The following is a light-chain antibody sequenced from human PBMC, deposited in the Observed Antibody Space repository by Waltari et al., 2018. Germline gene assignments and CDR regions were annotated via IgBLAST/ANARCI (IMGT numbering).Light chain of an antibody. Sequence: QSVLTQPPSTSGTPGQRVTISCSGSTSNIGRNPVTWYQQVPETAPKLLIHTNNQRPSGVPDRFSGSKSGTSASLAISGLQSEDEAHYYCAAWDDSLNGPVFGGGTKLTVL. CDR2: TNN. CDR3: AAWDDSLNGPV. CDR1: TSNIGRNP. V-gene: IGLV1-44*01. J-gene: IGLJ3*02.